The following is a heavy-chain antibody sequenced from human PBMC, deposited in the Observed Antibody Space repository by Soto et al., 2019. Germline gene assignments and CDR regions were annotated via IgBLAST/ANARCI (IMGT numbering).Heavy chain of an antibody. CDR2: IYQSGTT. CDR3: ARDSSGRHDY. D-gene: IGHD3-22*01. Sequence: SETLSLTCAVSGYSISSGYYWTWIRQPPGKGLEWIGYIYQSGTTNYNASLKSRVTISIDTSKNQFFLKLNSVTAADTAVYYCARDSSGRHDYWGQGTLVTV. V-gene: IGHV4-38-2*02. J-gene: IGHJ4*02. CDR1: GYSISSGYY.